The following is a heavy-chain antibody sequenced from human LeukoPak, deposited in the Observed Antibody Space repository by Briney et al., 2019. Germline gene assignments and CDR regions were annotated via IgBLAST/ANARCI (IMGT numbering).Heavy chain of an antibody. V-gene: IGHV1-18*01. J-gene: IGHJ4*02. D-gene: IGHD5-12*01. CDR2: ISGYNGNT. Sequence: GASVKVSCKASGYTFTNYGISWVRQAPGQGLEWMGWISGYNGNTNYAQKSQGRVTMTTDTSTNAAHMELRRLRSDDTAVYYCARDCGYQCLFDYWGQGTLVTVSP. CDR3: ARDCGYQCLFDY. CDR1: GYTFTNYG.